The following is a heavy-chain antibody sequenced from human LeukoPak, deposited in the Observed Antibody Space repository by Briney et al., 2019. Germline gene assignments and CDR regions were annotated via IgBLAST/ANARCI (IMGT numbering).Heavy chain of an antibody. D-gene: IGHD1-26*01. J-gene: IGHJ4*02. CDR1: GYTFTVYY. V-gene: IGHV1-2*06. CDR3: AVVGAMGEYFDY. Sequence: ASVKVSCKASGYTFTVYYMHWVRQAPGQGVGWMGRLNPNSGGTNYAQKFQGRVTMTRDTSISTAYMELRRLRSDDTAVYYCAVVGAMGEYFDYWGQGTLVTVSS. CDR2: LNPNSGGT.